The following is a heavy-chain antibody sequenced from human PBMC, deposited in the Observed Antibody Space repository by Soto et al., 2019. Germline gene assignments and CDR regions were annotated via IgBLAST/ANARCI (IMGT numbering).Heavy chain of an antibody. V-gene: IGHV6-1*01. D-gene: IGHD6-6*01. CDR1: GDSVSSNSAA. CDR3: ARAVGSSPYYYYGMDV. CDR2: TYYRSKWYN. Sequence: SQTLSLTCAISGDSVSSNSAAWNWIRQSPSRGLEWLGGTYYRSKWYNDYAVSVKSRITINPDTSKNQFSLQLNSVTPEDTAVYYCARAVGSSPYYYYGMDVWGQGTTVTVSS. J-gene: IGHJ6*02.